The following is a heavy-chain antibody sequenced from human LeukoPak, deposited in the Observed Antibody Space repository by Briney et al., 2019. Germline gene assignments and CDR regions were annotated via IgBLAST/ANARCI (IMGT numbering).Heavy chain of an antibody. CDR1: GFTFSSYG. D-gene: IGHD3-22*01. CDR2: ISYDGSNK. J-gene: IGHJ3*02. V-gene: IGHV3-33*01. CDR3: ARGENYYDSRRGDAFDI. Sequence: PGRSLRLSCAASGFTFSSYGMHWVRQAPGKGLEWVAVISYDGSNKYYADSVKGRFTISRDNSKNTMYLQMNSLRGDDTDVYYCARGENYYDSRRGDAFDICGQGTMVTVSS.